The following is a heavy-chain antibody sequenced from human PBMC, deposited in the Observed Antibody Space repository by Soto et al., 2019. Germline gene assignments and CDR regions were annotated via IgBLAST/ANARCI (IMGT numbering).Heavy chain of an antibody. CDR2: ISGSGGST. J-gene: IGHJ4*01. CDR3: AKGGRADYYDSSGYLDY. D-gene: IGHD3-22*01. V-gene: IGHV3-23*01. CDR1: AFTFSSYA. Sequence: GVSLRLSCAASAFTFSSYAMSWVRQAPGKGLEWVSVISGSGGSTYYADSVKGRFTISRDNSKNTLFLQMSSLRAEDTAVYYCAKGGRADYYDSSGYLDYWGHGTMVTVYS.